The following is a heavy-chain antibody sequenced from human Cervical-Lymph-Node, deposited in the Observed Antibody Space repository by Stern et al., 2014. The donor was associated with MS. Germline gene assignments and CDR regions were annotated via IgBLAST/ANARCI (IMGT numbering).Heavy chain of an antibody. V-gene: IGHV1-24*01. D-gene: IGHD2-21*02. CDR1: GYTLSEIS. Sequence: VQLVESGAEVKKPGASVKVSCKGSGYTLSEISMHWVRQAPGKGLEWMGGFVPTHGETRYAQKFQGRVTMAEDRSTDTAYMELSSLRSEDTAVYYCATHRGRVTYYYGMDVWGQGTTVTVSS. J-gene: IGHJ6*02. CDR2: FVPTHGET. CDR3: ATHRGRVTYYYGMDV.